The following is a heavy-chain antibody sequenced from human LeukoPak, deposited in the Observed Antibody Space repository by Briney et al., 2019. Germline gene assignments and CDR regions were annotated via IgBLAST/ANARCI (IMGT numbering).Heavy chain of an antibody. J-gene: IGHJ5*02. D-gene: IGHD2-15*01. CDR1: GGSISSGGYY. CDR2: IYYGGST. CDR3: ARVGDCSGGSCYFDP. V-gene: IGHV4-31*03. Sequence: SQTLSLSCTVSGGSISSGGYYWSWIRQHPGKGLEWIGYIYYGGSTYYNPSLKSRVTISVDTSKNQFSLKLSSVTAADTVVYYCARVGDCSGGSCYFDPWGQGTLVTVST.